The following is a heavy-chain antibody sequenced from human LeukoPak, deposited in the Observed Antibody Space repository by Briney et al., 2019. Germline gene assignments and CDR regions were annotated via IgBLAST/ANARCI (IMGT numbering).Heavy chain of an antibody. CDR3: AREGSSSWLEQWLVRGYFDY. CDR2: ISYDGSNK. Sequence: PGGSLRLSCAASGFTFSSYAMHWVRQAPGRGLEWVAVISYDGSNKYYADSVKGRFTISRDNSKNTLYLQMNSLRAEDTAVYYCAREGSSSWLEQWLVRGYFDYWGQGTLVTVSS. V-gene: IGHV3-30*04. CDR1: GFTFSSYA. D-gene: IGHD6-19*01. J-gene: IGHJ4*02.